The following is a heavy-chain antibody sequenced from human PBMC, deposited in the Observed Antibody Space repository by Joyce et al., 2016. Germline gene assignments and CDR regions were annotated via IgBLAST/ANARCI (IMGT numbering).Heavy chain of an antibody. CDR2: ISGTSYYI. CDR1: GSTISSSS. V-gene: IGHV3-21*01. D-gene: IGHD3-16*01. Sequence: QLVESGGGVVKPGGSLRLSCEASGSTISSSSMSWFRQAPGKGLEWVGAISGTSYYIFHAETVRGRFTVCRDNAKKTLYLQMNSLRAEDSAVFYCARGGISYYYAMDVWGQGTTVTVFS. J-gene: IGHJ6*02. CDR3: ARGGISYYYAMDV.